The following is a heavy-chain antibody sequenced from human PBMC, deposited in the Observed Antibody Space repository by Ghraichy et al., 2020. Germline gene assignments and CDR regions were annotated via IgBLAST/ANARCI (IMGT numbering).Heavy chain of an antibody. CDR2: IYYSGST. V-gene: IGHV4-59*08. Sequence: SETLSLTCTVSGGSISSYYWSWIRQPPGKGLEWIGYIYYSGSTNYNPSLKSRVTISVDTSKNQFSLKLSSVTAADTAVYYCARLFSPEGFYSNYFWDQRHIDYWGQGTLVTVSS. CDR3: ARLFSPEGFYSNYFWDQRHIDY. J-gene: IGHJ4*02. CDR1: GGSISSYY. D-gene: IGHD4-11*01.